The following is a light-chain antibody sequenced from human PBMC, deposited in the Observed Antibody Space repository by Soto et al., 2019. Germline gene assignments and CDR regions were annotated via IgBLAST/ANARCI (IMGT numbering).Light chain of an antibody. CDR1: QTISSY. CDR3: QKYNSAPLT. V-gene: IGKV1-27*01. Sequence: DIQMTQSPSSLSASLGDGVTIXXRASQTISSYLNWYQQKPGKAPNLXIYVASTLQSGVPSRFSGSGSGTDFTLTISSLQPEDVATYYCQKYNSAPLTFGGGTKVDIK. CDR2: VAS. J-gene: IGKJ4*01.